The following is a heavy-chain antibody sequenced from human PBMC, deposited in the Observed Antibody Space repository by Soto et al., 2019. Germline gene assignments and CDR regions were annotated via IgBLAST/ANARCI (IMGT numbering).Heavy chain of an antibody. V-gene: IGHV4-31*03. CDR2: IYFGGT. CDR1: GGSISGGGYY. D-gene: IGHD3-16*01. J-gene: IGHJ4*02. Sequence: SETLSLTCTVSGGSISGGGYYWNWIRQHPEKGLEWIGYIYFGGTYYNPSLKSRVILSVDTSKNQFSLRLSSVTVADTAVYFCAGGAYYGYSDYWGQGTRVTVSS. CDR3: AGGAYYGYSDY.